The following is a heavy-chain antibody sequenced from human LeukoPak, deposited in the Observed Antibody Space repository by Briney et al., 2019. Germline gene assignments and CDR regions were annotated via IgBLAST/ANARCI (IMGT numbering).Heavy chain of an antibody. V-gene: IGHV4-59*08. CDR1: GGSISGYY. CDR2: IYYSGTT. D-gene: IGHD5-12*01. J-gene: IGHJ4*02. CDR3: ARSSLRVATPFDY. Sequence: SETLSLTCTVSGGSISGYYWNWIRQPPGKGLEWIGYIYYSGTTNYNPSLKSRVTISVDTSKNQFSLKLSSVTAADTAVYYCARSSLRVATPFDYWGQGTLVTVSS.